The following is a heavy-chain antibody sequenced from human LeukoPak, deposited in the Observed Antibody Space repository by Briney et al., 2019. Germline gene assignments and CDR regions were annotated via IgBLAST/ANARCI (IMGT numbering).Heavy chain of an antibody. J-gene: IGHJ3*01. CDR3: ARMGVSYYYDSSTYYPTAFDV. Sequence: PSETLSLTCAVSGYSISSGYYWGWIRQSPGKGLERIATIFHSGSIYYNPSLKSRVTLSVDTSKNQFSLRLNSVTAADTALYYCARMGVSYYYDSSTYYPTAFDVWGQGTMVSVSS. CDR2: IFHSGSI. D-gene: IGHD3-22*01. V-gene: IGHV4-38-2*01. CDR1: GYSISSGYY.